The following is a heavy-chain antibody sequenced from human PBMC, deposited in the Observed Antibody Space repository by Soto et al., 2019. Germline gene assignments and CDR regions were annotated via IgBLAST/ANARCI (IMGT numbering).Heavy chain of an antibody. D-gene: IGHD3-16*01. J-gene: IGHJ4*02. V-gene: IGHV4-39*01. CDR3: ARHGLTAYMAYYVDF. CDR1: GDSITSSSHY. CDR2: IYYDGNT. Sequence: SETLCLTCTVSGDSITSSSHYWGWIRQPPGKGLECIANIYYDGNTYYNPSLKSRVAISLDTSKNQFSLRLNSVTAADTAVYYCARHGLTAYMAYYVDFWGQGTQVTVS.